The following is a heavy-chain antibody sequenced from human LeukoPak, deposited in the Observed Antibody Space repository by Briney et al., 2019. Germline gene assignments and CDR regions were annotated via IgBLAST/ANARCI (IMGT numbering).Heavy chain of an antibody. D-gene: IGHD2/OR15-2a*01. CDR2: ISGSGGNT. J-gene: IGHJ4*02. Sequence: PGGSLRLSCAASGFTFSNYAMSWVRQAPGKGLEWVSGISGSGGNTNYAHSVNGRFTISRDNSKNTPYVQMNSLRAEDTAIYYCAKDRGAYFFDYWGQGTLVTVSS. CDR1: GFTFSNYA. CDR3: AKDRGAYFFDY. V-gene: IGHV3-23*01.